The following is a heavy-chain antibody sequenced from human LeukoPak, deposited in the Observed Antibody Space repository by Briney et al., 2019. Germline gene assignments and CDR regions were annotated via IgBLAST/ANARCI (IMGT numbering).Heavy chain of an antibody. D-gene: IGHD6-19*01. CDR2: SYPSDSDT. CDR3: ARQLGYSSGWYFDY. Sequence: GESLQISCNGSGYSFTNYWIGWVRQMPGKGLEWMGISYPSDSDTRYSPSFQGPVTISADKSISTAYLQWSSLKASDTAMYYCARQLGYSSGWYFDYWGQGTLVTVSS. J-gene: IGHJ4*02. CDR1: GYSFTNYW. V-gene: IGHV5-51*01.